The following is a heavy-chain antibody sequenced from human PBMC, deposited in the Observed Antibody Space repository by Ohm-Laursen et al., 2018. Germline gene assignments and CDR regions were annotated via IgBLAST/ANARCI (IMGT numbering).Heavy chain of an antibody. CDR1: GFTVSSNY. Sequence: SLRLSCTASGFTVSSNYMNWVRQAPGKGLEWVSSISGSSNYIYYADSVKGRFTISRDNAKNSLFLQINSLRAEDTGVYYCAGYGDYYFDYWGQGTLVAVSS. J-gene: IGHJ4*02. D-gene: IGHD4-17*01. V-gene: IGHV3-21*01. CDR3: AGYGDYYFDY. CDR2: ISGSSNYI.